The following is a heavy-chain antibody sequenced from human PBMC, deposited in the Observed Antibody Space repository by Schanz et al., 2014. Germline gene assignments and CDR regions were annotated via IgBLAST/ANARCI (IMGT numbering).Heavy chain of an antibody. CDR3: ARVHHYDPSGWGYFDY. D-gene: IGHD3-22*01. CDR1: GFSLNTYG. Sequence: QAQLMESGGGVVQPGTSLILSCSVSGFSLNTYGIHWFRQPAGKGLEWVALISNDGSIKYYADSVKDRFTVSRDNSKNTVYLQMNRLRAEDTAVYYCARVHHYDPSGWGYFDYWGQGTLVTVSS. J-gene: IGHJ4*02. CDR2: ISNDGSIK. V-gene: IGHV3-30*19.